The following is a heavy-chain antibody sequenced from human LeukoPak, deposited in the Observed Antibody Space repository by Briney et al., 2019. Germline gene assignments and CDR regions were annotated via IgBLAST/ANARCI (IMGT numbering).Heavy chain of an antibody. Sequence: PGGSLRLSCAASGFTLSSYAMSWVRQAPGKGLEWVSAISGSGGSTYYADSVKGRFTISRDNSKNTLYLQMNSLRAEDTAVYYCAKARGYSGYERFFDYWGQGTLVTVSS. D-gene: IGHD5-12*01. CDR3: AKARGYSGYERFFDY. CDR1: GFTLSSYA. J-gene: IGHJ4*02. CDR2: ISGSGGST. V-gene: IGHV3-23*01.